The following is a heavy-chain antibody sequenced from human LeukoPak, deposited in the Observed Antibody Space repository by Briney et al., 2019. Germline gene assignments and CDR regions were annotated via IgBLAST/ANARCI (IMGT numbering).Heavy chain of an antibody. J-gene: IGHJ4*02. CDR2: IYYSGST. D-gene: IGHD4-23*01. CDR3: ARTTVVAKYFDY. Sequence: SETLSLTCTVSGCSISSGGYYWSWIRQHPGKGLEWIGYIYYSGSTYYNPSLKSRLTISVDTSKNQFSLKLSSVTAADTAVYYCARTTVVAKYFDYWGQGTLVTVSS. V-gene: IGHV4-31*03. CDR1: GCSISSGGYY.